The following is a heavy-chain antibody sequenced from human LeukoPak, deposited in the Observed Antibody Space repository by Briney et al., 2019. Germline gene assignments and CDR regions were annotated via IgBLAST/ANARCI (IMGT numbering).Heavy chain of an antibody. Sequence: GGSLRLSCAASGFTFSSYSMNWVRQAPGKGLEWVSSITSSSSYIYCAGSMKGRFTISRDNAKNSLYLQMNSLRAADTAVYYCARASSGYYYAPFDYWGQGTLVTVSS. D-gene: IGHD3-22*01. V-gene: IGHV3-21*01. J-gene: IGHJ4*02. CDR3: ARASSGYYYAPFDY. CDR2: ITSSSSYI. CDR1: GFTFSSYS.